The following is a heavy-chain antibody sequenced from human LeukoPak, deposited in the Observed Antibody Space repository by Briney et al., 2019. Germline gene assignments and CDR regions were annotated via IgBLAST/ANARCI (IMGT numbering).Heavy chain of an antibody. J-gene: IGHJ4*02. CDR1: GGSISSSSYY. CDR2: IYYSGST. CDR3: AGYYGSGPTPFWPTGPFDY. D-gene: IGHD3-10*01. Sequence: PSETLSLTCTVSGGSISSSSYYWGWIRQPPGKGLEWIGSIYYSGSTYYNPSLKSRVTISVDTSKNQFSLKLSSVTAADTAVYYCAGYYGSGPTPFWPTGPFDYWGQGTLVTVSS. V-gene: IGHV4-39*01.